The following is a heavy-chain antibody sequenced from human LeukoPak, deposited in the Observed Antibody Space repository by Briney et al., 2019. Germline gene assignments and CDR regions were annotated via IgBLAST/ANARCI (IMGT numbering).Heavy chain of an antibody. Sequence: GGSLRLSCAASGFTFSDEYMSWIRQAPGKGLEWVSYISNSGSYTNYADSVKGRSTISRDNAKNSLYLQMSSLRAEDTAVYYCARSRGAGPAAYFDYWGQGTLITVSS. V-gene: IGHV3-11*03. CDR3: ARSRGAGPAAYFDY. CDR2: ISNSGSYT. J-gene: IGHJ4*02. D-gene: IGHD6-19*01. CDR1: GFTFSDEY.